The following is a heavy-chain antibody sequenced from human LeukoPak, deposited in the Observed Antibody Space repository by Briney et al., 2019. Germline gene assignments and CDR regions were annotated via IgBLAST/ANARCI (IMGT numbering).Heavy chain of an antibody. CDR2: IYTGGST. CDR3: ASRDKGYYYGMDV. V-gene: IGHV3-66*01. Sequence: GSLRLSCAVSGLTVSSNYMSWVRQAPGKGLEWVSVIYTGGSTYYADSVKGRFTISRDNSKNTLYLQMNSLRAEDTAVYYCASRDKGYYYGMDVWGQGTTVTVSS. J-gene: IGHJ6*02. CDR1: GLTVSSNY. D-gene: IGHD5-24*01.